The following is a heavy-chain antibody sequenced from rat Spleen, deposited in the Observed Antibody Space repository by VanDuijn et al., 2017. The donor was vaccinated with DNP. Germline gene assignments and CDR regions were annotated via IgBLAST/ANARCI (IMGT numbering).Heavy chain of an antibody. CDR2: INPDGSTT. CDR3: SSGGPDMIQGNWFAY. Sequence: EVQLVESGGGPVQPGRSLKLSCAVSGFTFSDYYMAWVRQAPTKGLEWVATINPDGSTTYYPDTVKGRFMISKDDARNTGYLQMNNLRSEDTAMYYCSSGGPDMIQGNWFAYWGQGTLVTVSS. CDR1: GFTFSDYY. J-gene: IGHJ3*01. D-gene: IGHD2-3*01. V-gene: IGHV5-7*01.